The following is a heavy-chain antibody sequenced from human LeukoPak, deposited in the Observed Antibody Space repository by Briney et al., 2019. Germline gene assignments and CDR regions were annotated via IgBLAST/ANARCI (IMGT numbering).Heavy chain of an antibody. Sequence: SETLSLTCTVSGGSTSSYYWSWIRQPPGKGLEWIGYIYYSGSTNYNPSLKSRVTISVDTSKNQFSLQLSSVTAADTAVYYCARVSSSSYIDYWGQGTLVTVSS. J-gene: IGHJ4*02. V-gene: IGHV4-59*01. D-gene: IGHD6-13*01. CDR3: ARVSSSSYIDY. CDR2: IYYSGST. CDR1: GGSTSSYY.